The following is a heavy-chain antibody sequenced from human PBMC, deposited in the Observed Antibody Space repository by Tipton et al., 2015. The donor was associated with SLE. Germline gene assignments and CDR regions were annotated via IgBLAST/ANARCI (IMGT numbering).Heavy chain of an antibody. CDR1: GGSIGTYF. J-gene: IGHJ6*03. Sequence: TLSLTCTVSGGSIGTYFWSWIRQPPGKGLEWIGEINHSGSTNYNPSLKSRVTISVDTSKNQFSLKLSSVTAADTAVYYCARLGYSISYYYYMDVWGKGTTVTVSS. CDR3: ARLGYSISYYYYMDV. CDR2: INHSGST. D-gene: IGHD4-11*01. V-gene: IGHV4-34*01.